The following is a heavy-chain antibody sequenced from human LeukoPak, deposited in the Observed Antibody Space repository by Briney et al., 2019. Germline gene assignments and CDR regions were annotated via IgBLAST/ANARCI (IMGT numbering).Heavy chain of an antibody. CDR2: ISGSGGST. CDR1: GFTFSSYA. CDR3: AKDHQAGWAAAGPVFDY. D-gene: IGHD6-13*01. V-gene: IGHV3-23*01. Sequence: GGSLRLSCAASGFTFSSYAMSWVRQAPGKGLEWVSAISGSGGSTYYADSVKGRFTISRDNSKNTLYPQMNSLRAEDTAVYYCAKDHQAGWAAAGPVFDYWGQGTLVTVSS. J-gene: IGHJ4*02.